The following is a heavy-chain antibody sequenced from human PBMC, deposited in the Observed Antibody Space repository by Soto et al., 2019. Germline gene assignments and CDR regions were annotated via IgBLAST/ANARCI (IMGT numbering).Heavy chain of an antibody. J-gene: IGHJ4*02. Sequence: ASVKVSCTASGYTFTGYYMHWVRQAPGQGLEWMGWINPNSGGTNYAQKFQGRVTMTRDTSISTAYMELSRLRSDDTAVYYCARDHGLYYDSSGYYYFDYWGQGTLVTVSS. CDR1: GYTFTGYY. CDR2: INPNSGGT. CDR3: ARDHGLYYDSSGYYYFDY. D-gene: IGHD3-22*01. V-gene: IGHV1-2*02.